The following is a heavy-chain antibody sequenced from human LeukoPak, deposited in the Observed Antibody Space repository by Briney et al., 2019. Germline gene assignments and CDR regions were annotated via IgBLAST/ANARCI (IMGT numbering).Heavy chain of an antibody. J-gene: IGHJ4*02. Sequence: GASVKVSCKASGGTFSSYAISWVRQAPGQGLEWMGGIIPIFGTANYAQKFQGRVTITADKSTSTAYMELSSLRSEDTAVYYCARGMDSSSGYNYWGQGTLVTVSS. CDR3: ARGMDSSSGYNY. CDR1: GGTFSSYA. V-gene: IGHV1-69*06. D-gene: IGHD6-25*01. CDR2: IIPIFGTA.